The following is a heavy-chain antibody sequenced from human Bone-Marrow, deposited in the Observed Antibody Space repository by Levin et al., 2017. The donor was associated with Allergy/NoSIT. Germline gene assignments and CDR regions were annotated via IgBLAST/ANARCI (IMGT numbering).Heavy chain of an antibody. CDR1: TSTFNSSA. CDR2: ISSAGNYK. Sequence: GESLKISCSSTSTFNSSAMNWVRQAPGKGLEWVASISSAGNYKFYADSLKGRFTISRDNAKNSLFLQMDSLTVEDTGIYYCAGGWSTGYWGQGTLVTVSS. V-gene: IGHV3-21*01. CDR3: AGGWSTGY. J-gene: IGHJ4*02. D-gene: IGHD3-9*01.